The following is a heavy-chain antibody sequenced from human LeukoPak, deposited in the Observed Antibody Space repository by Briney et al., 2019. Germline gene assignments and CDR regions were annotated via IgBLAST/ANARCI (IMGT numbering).Heavy chain of an antibody. CDR3: ARRSSGSYPYYYFDF. Sequence: SETLSLTCTVSGGSVSSSSYYWGWIRQPPGKGLEWIGSIYYSGSTYYNPSLKSRVTISVDTTKNQFSLKLSSVTAAGTAVYYCARRSSGSYPYYYFDFWGQGTLVTVSS. CDR1: GGSVSSSSYY. J-gene: IGHJ4*02. D-gene: IGHD1-26*01. CDR2: IYYSGST. V-gene: IGHV4-39*01.